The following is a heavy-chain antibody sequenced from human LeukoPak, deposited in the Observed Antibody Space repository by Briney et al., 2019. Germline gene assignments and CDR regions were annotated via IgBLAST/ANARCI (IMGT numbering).Heavy chain of an antibody. CDR1: GFTFSDYY. CDR3: ARGARDFDY. D-gene: IGHD4/OR15-4a*01. V-gene: IGHV3-53*01. CDR2: IYSGGST. J-gene: IGHJ4*02. Sequence: PGGSLRLSCAASGFTFSDYYMSWIRQAPGKGLEWVSVIYSGGSTYYADSVKGRFTISRDNSKNTLYLQMNSLRAEDTAVYYCARGARDFDYWGQGTLVTVSS.